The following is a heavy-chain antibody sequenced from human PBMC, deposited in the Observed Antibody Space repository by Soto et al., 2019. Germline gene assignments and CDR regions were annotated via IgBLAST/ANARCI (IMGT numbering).Heavy chain of an antibody. CDR3: ARSAVVVTAMPC. CDR1: GYTCTSYY. D-gene: IGHD2-21*02. J-gene: IGHJ4*02. CDR2: INPSGGST. V-gene: IGHV1-46*01. Sequence: ASVKVSCKASGYTCTSYYMHWVLQAPGQGLEWMGIINPSGGSTGYAQKFQGRVTMTRDTSTSTVYMELSSLRSEDTAVYYCARSAVVVTAMPCWGQGTLVTVSS.